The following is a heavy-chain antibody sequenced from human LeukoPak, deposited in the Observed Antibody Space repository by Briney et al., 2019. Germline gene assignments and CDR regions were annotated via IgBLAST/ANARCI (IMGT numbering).Heavy chain of an antibody. D-gene: IGHD5-18*01. CDR3: AGVDAAMPDAFDI. CDR2: IRYDGSNK. J-gene: IGHJ3*02. V-gene: IGHV3-30*02. CDR1: GFTFSSYG. Sequence: GGTLRLSCAASGFTFSSYGMHWVRQAPGKGLEWVAFIRYDGSNKYSADSVKGRFTISRDNSKNALYLQMDSLRADDTAVYYCAGVDAAMPDAFDIWGQGTTVTVSS.